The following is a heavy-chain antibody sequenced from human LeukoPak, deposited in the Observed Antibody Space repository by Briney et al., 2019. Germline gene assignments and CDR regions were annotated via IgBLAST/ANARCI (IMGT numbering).Heavy chain of an antibody. CDR2: IYYSGST. CDR3: ARSYSSGWSDY. V-gene: IGHV4-59*08. J-gene: IGHJ4*02. CDR1: GGSISSYY. Sequence: SETLSLTCTVSGGSISSYYWSWIRQPPGKGLEWIGYIYYSGSTIYNPSLKSRVTISVDTSKNQFSLKLSSVTAADTAVYYCARSYSSGWSDYWGQGTLDTVSS. D-gene: IGHD6-19*01.